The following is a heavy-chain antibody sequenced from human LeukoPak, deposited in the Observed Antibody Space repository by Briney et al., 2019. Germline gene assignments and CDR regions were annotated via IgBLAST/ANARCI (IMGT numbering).Heavy chain of an antibody. CDR1: GFTFSSYA. J-gene: IGHJ4*02. CDR3: AKEPCSSTSCYQGPPFDY. D-gene: IGHD2-2*01. CDR2: ISGSGSST. Sequence: GGSLRLSCAASGFTFSSYAMSWVRQAPGKGLEWVSAISGSGSSTYYADSVKGRFTISRDNSKNTLYLQMNSLRAEDTAVYYCAKEPCSSTSCYQGPPFDYWGQGTLVTVSS. V-gene: IGHV3-23*01.